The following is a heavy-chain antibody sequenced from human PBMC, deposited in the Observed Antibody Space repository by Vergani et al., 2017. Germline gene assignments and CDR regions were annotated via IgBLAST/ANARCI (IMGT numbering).Heavy chain of an antibody. J-gene: IGHJ4*02. CDR2: IRRRSEHYAT. V-gene: IGHV3-73*01. Sequence: EVQLMESGGGWAQPGGCLRLSCAASGFVFSESPIHWVRQVPGKGLEWLGHIRRRSEHYATAYGPSLIGRATISRDDSTNTAYLQLSSLGTDDTAIYFCSAQTQSCHDYWGQGTLVAVSS. D-gene: IGHD3-10*01. CDR1: GFVFSESP. CDR3: SAQTQSCHDY.